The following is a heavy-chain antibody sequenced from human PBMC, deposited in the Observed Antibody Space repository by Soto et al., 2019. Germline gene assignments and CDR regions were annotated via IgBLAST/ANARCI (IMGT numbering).Heavy chain of an antibody. Sequence: GGSLRLSCAASGFTFSSYGMHWVRQAPGKGLEWVAVIWYDGSNKYYADSVKGRFTISRDNSKNTLYLQMNSLRAEDTAVYYCARVPNTAMVLEDAFDIWGQGTMVTVSS. J-gene: IGHJ3*02. CDR2: IWYDGSNK. D-gene: IGHD5-18*01. CDR3: ARVPNTAMVLEDAFDI. CDR1: GFTFSSYG. V-gene: IGHV3-33*01.